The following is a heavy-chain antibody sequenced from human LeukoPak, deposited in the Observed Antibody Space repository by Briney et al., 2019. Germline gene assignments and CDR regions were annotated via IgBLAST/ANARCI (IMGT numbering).Heavy chain of an antibody. Sequence: SETLSLTCTVSGGSINNYYWSWIRQPAGKGLEWIGRIYTRGSTNYNPSLKSRVTMSVDTAKNHFSLKLGSVTAAATAVYYCARGRYCSADICSGGDAFDIWGQGTMVSVSS. V-gene: IGHV4-4*07. D-gene: IGHD2-15*01. J-gene: IGHJ3*02. CDR1: GGSINNYY. CDR2: IYTRGST. CDR3: ARGRYCSADICSGGDAFDI.